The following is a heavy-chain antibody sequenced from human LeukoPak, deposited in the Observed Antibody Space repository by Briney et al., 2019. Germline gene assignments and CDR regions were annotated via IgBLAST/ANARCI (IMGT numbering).Heavy chain of an antibody. D-gene: IGHD4-17*01. CDR1: GYTFTSYG. CDR2: IIPIFGTA. J-gene: IGHJ4*02. V-gene: IGHV1-69*05. CDR3: ARDRDDTVTTGY. Sequence: SVKVSCKASGYTFTSYGISWVRQAPGQGLEWMGRIIPIFGTANYAQRFQGRITITTDESTSAAYMELSSLRSEDTAVYYCARDRDDTVTTGYWGQGTLVTVSS.